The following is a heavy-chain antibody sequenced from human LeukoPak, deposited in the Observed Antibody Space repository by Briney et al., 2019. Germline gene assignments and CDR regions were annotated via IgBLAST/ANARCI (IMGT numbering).Heavy chain of an antibody. CDR3: AKALAY. Sequence: GRSLRLSCAASGFTFSSYGMHWVRQAPGKGLEWVAVISYDGSNKYYADSVKGRFTISRDNSKNTLYLQMNSRRAEDTAVYYCAKALAYWGQGTLVTVSS. V-gene: IGHV3-30*18. CDR2: ISYDGSNK. J-gene: IGHJ4*02. CDR1: GFTFSSYG.